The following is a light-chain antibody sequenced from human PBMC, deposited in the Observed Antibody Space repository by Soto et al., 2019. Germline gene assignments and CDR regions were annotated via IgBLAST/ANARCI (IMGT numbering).Light chain of an antibody. CDR1: QSVSSY. J-gene: IGKJ4*01. CDR3: QQDSNWPLT. CDR2: DAS. Sequence: ETVLTQSPATLSLSPGERDTLSCRASQSVSSYLAWFQQSPGQAPRLLIYDASKRATVIPARFSGSGSGTDFSLTISSLEPEDFGVYYCQQDSNWPLTFGGETKVEIK. V-gene: IGKV3-11*01.